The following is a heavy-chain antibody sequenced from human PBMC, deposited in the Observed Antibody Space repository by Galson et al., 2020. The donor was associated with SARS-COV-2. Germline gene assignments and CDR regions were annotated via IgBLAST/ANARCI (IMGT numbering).Heavy chain of an antibody. CDR2: INPTGSI. D-gene: IGHD2-8*01. Sequence: SETLSLTCAVYGESFNGHYWSWIRQPPGKGLEWIGEINPTGSINYSPSLKSRITISADTSKNQFSLKLTSVTAADTAVYFCAGGQRQVNMVLMIVSGGAFYCDSWGQGTLVTVSS. J-gene: IGHJ4*02. CDR1: GESFNGHY. CDR3: AGGQRQVNMVLMIVSGGAFYCDS. V-gene: IGHV4-34*01.